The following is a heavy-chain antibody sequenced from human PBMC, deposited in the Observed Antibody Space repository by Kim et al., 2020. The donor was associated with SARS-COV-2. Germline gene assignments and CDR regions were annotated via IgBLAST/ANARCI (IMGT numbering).Heavy chain of an antibody. CDR2: INHSGST. D-gene: IGHD3-9*01. J-gene: IGHJ4*02. Sequence: SETLSLTCAVYGGSFSGYYWSWIRQPPGKGLEWIGEINHSGSTNYNPSLKSRVTISVDTSKNQFSLKLSSVTAADTAVYYCARVHKLRYFDWLLQNGGGGIDYWGQGTLVTVSS. V-gene: IGHV4-34*01. CDR1: GGSFSGYY. CDR3: ARVHKLRYFDWLLQNGGGGIDY.